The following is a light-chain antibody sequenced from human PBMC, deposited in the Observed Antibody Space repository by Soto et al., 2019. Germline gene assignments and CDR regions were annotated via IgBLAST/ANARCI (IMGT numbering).Light chain of an antibody. Sequence: QSVLTQPASVSGSPGQSITISCTGTSSDVGGYNFVSWYQQRPGKAPEVIIYEVTKRPSGISDRFSGSKSGNTASLTISGLQAEDDSDYYCCSYAGSRWVFGGGTQLTVL. CDR2: EVT. V-gene: IGLV2-23*02. J-gene: IGLJ3*02. CDR3: CSYAGSRWV. CDR1: SSDVGGYNF.